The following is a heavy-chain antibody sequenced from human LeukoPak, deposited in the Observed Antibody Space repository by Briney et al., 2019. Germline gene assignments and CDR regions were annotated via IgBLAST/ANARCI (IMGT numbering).Heavy chain of an antibody. V-gene: IGHV1-18*01. Sequence: ASVKVSCKASGYTFTSYGISWVRQAPGQGLEWMGWISAYNGNTNYAQKLQGRVTMTTDTSTSTAYMELRSLRSDDTAVYYCAREYRKRYSSGWYLGTFDYWGQGTLVTVSS. CDR2: ISAYNGNT. J-gene: IGHJ4*02. CDR3: AREYRKRYSSGWYLGTFDY. CDR1: GYTFTSYG. D-gene: IGHD6-19*01.